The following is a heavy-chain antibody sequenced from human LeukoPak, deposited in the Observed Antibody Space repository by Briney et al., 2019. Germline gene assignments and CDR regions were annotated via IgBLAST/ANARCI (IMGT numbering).Heavy chain of an antibody. J-gene: IGHJ6*02. CDR1: GGSISSGGYY. CDR2: INHSGST. Sequence: KTSQTLSLACTVSGGSISSGGYYWSWIRQPPGKGLEWIGEINHSGSTNYDPSLKSRVTISVDTSKNQFSLKLSSVTAADTAVYYCARGPLGPNGVSLSDGMDVWGQGTTVTVSS. V-gene: IGHV4-30-2*01. D-gene: IGHD2-8*01. CDR3: ARGPLGPNGVSLSDGMDV.